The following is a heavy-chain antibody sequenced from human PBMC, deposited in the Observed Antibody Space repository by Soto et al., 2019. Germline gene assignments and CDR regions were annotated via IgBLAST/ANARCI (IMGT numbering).Heavy chain of an antibody. CDR3: ARVGAATSWFDP. D-gene: IGHD2-15*01. CDR1: GGSISNAVYY. Sequence: SETLSLTCTVSGGSISNAVYYWSWIRQHPGKGLEWIGYISHNGGTYYNPSLKSRLFISVDTSQNQFSLTLTSVTAADTAVYYCARVGAATSWFDPWGQGTLVTVSS. CDR2: ISHNGGT. V-gene: IGHV4-31*03. J-gene: IGHJ5*02.